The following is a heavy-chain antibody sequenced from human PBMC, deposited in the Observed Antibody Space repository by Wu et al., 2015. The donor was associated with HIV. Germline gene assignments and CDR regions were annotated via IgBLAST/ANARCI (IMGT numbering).Heavy chain of an antibody. V-gene: IGHV1-69*05. CDR3: AREWSRWLQSCLQLAPTP. CDR1: GGTFSSHA. Sequence: QVQLVQSGAEVKKPGSSVKVSCKASGGTFSSHAISWVRQAPGQGLEWMGGIIPFFGTPDYAQKFQGRVTITTDKSMTTVYMELSSLRSEDTAVYYCAREWSRWLQSCLQLAPTPWGHGNLVHRLX. J-gene: IGHJ4*03. CDR2: IIPFFGTP. D-gene: IGHD5-24*01.